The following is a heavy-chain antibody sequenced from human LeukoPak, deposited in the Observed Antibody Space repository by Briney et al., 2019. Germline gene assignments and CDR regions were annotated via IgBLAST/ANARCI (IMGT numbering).Heavy chain of an antibody. D-gene: IGHD4-17*01. CDR2: INSDGSDT. CDR3: ARGTFGDFN. CDR1: GFTFSSYE. J-gene: IGHJ4*02. Sequence: GGSLRLSCAASGFTFSSYEMNWVRQAPGKGLVWVSRINSDGSDTTYADSVKGRFTISRDNAKNTVYLQMNSLRAEDTAVYYSARGTFGDFNWGPGTLVSVSS. V-gene: IGHV3-74*01.